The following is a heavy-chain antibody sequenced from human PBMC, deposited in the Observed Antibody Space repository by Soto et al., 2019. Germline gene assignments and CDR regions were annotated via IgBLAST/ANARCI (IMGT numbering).Heavy chain of an antibody. CDR1: GGSFSGYY. V-gene: IGHV4-34*01. D-gene: IGHD2-15*01. CDR2: INHSGST. CDR3: ARWATREYCSGGSGYWAVY. Sequence: SETLSLTCAVYGGSFSGYYWSWIRQPPGKGLEWIGEINHSGSTNYNPSLKSRVTISVDTSKNQFSLKLSSVTAADTAVYYCARWATREYCSGGSGYWAVYWREGTLVTVSS. J-gene: IGHJ4*02.